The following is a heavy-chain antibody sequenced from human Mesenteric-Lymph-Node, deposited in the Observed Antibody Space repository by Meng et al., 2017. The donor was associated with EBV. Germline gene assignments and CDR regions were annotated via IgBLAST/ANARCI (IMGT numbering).Heavy chain of an antibody. D-gene: IGHD4-17*01. Sequence: GQLVQSGAEVKKPGASVKVSCKASGYSFSEYDINWVRQATGQGLEWMGWMNPLSGNTAYARKFLGRVTMTRDTSTGTAYMELSSLRSEDAAVYYCARGNTVTNPLDSWGQGTLVTVSS. CDR1: GYSFSEYD. J-gene: IGHJ4*02. CDR2: MNPLSGNT. V-gene: IGHV1-8*01. CDR3: ARGNTVTNPLDS.